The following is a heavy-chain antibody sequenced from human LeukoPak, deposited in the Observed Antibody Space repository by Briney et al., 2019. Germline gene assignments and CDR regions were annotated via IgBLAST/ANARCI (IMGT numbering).Heavy chain of an antibody. V-gene: IGHV3-23*01. D-gene: IGHD3-16*02. J-gene: IGHJ4*02. CDR3: AKNGIMITFGGVIDTYDY. CDR1: GFTFSSYS. Sequence: GGSLRLSCAASGFTFSSYSMNWVRQAPGKGLEWVSAISGSGGSTYYADSVKGRFTISRDNSKNTLYLQMNSLRAEDTAVYYCAKNGIMITFGGVIDTYDYWGQGTLVTVSS. CDR2: ISGSGGST.